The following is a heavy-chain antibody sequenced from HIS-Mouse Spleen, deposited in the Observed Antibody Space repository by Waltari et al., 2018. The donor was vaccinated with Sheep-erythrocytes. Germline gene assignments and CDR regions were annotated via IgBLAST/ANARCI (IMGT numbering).Heavy chain of an antibody. D-gene: IGHD3-10*01. CDR1: GFTVSSNY. CDR2: IYSGGST. Sequence: ASGFTVSSNYMSWVRQAPGKGLEWVSVIYSGGSTYYADSVKGRFTISSDNSKNTLYLQMNSLRAEDTAVYYCARDKVQAYYYGSGSPRRYGMDVWGQGTTVTVSS. V-gene: IGHV3-53*01. J-gene: IGHJ6*02. CDR3: ARDKVQAYYYGSGSPRRYGMDV.